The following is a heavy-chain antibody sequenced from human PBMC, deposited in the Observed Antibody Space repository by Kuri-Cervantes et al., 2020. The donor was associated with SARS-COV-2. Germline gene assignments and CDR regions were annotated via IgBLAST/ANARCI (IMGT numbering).Heavy chain of an antibody. V-gene: IGHV1-2*02. CDR3: ARDRGLLPHCYYYYMDV. Sequence: ASVKVSCKASGYTFTGYYTHWVRQAPGQGLEWMGWINPNSGGTNYAQKFQGRVTMTRDTSISTAYMELSRLRSDDTAVYYCARDRGLLPHCYYYYMDVWGKGTTVTVSS. D-gene: IGHD1-26*01. CDR2: INPNSGGT. J-gene: IGHJ6*03. CDR1: GYTFTGYY.